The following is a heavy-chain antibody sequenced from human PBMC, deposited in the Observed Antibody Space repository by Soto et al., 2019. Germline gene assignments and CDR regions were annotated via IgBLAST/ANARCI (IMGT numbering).Heavy chain of an antibody. CDR1: GYTFSSRA. V-gene: IGHV3-23*01. Sequence: EVHLWESGGDLVQPGGSLRVSCVGSGYTFSSRAMSWVRQAPGKGLEWVSGIDGDGTTDYADSVNGRFTNSRDNSQDTLYLQMNGLRAEDTAVYYCATLLGFSSGGSWYSHVADYWGQGTLVTVSS. CDR3: ATLLGFSSGGSWYSHVADY. CDR2: IDGDGTT. J-gene: IGHJ4*02. D-gene: IGHD2-8*02.